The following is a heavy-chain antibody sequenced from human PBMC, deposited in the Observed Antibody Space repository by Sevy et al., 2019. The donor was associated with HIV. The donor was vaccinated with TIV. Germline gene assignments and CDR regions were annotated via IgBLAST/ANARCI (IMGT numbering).Heavy chain of an antibody. CDR3: ARGGLSSYSDGFDI. CDR1: GFTFSSYE. CDR2: IGIAGDT. D-gene: IGHD2-21*01. V-gene: IGHV3-13*01. Sequence: GGSLRLSCAASGFTFSSYEMHWVRQLRGGGLEWVSTIGIAGDTFYADSVRGRFTISRENARNSLHLQMNGLRAGDSATDCCARGGLSSYSDGFDIWGQGTMVTVSS. J-gene: IGHJ3*02.